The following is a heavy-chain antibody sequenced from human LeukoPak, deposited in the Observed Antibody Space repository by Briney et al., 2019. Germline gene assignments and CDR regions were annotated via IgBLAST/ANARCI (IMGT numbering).Heavy chain of an antibody. CDR1: GGTFSSYA. Sequence: GASVKVSCKASGGTFSSYAISWVRQAPGQGLEWMGGIIPIFGTANYAQKFQGRVTITTDESTSTAYMELSSLRSEDTAVYYCAREFGAAMAPYYYYYVDVWGKGTTVTVSS. D-gene: IGHD3-16*01. J-gene: IGHJ6*03. CDR2: IIPIFGTA. CDR3: AREFGAAMAPYYYYYVDV. V-gene: IGHV1-69*05.